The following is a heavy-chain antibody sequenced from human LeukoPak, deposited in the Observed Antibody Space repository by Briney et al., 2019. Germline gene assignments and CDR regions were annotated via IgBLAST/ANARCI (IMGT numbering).Heavy chain of an antibody. CDR1: GGSFSGYY. J-gene: IGHJ3*02. Sequence: SSETLSLTCAVYGGSFSGYYWSWIRQPPGRGLEWIGEINHSGSTNYNPSLKSRVTISVDTSKNQFSLKLSSVTAADTAVYHCARVVGPRTRAFDIWGQGTMVTVSS. CDR3: ARVVGPRTRAFDI. D-gene: IGHD2-15*01. V-gene: IGHV4-34*01. CDR2: INHSGST.